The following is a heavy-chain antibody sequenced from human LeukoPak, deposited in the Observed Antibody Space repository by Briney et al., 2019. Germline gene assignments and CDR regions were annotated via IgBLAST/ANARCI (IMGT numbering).Heavy chain of an antibody. CDR3: AKGLSHFDY. Sequence: PGGSLRLSCAASGFTFSSYSMNWVRQAPGKGLEWVSYISSSSSTIYYADSVKGRFTISRDNSKNTLYLQMNSLRAEDTAVYYCAKGLSHFDYWGQGTLVTVSS. CDR2: ISSSSSTI. V-gene: IGHV3-48*01. J-gene: IGHJ4*02. CDR1: GFTFSSYS.